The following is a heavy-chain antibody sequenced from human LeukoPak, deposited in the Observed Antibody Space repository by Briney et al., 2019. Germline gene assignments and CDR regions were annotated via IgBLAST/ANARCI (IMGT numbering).Heavy chain of an antibody. CDR3: ARGYGYSSDQYYFDY. CDR1: GDSISSNNW. CDR2: ISHAGST. D-gene: IGHD6-19*01. V-gene: IGHV4-4*02. Sequence: SETLSLTCTVSGDSISSNNWWNWVRQPPGKGLDWIGEISHAGSTKYNPSLKNRVTISKDDSKNQFSLKLSSVTAADTAVYYCARGYGYSSDQYYFDYWGQGTLVTVSS. J-gene: IGHJ4*02.